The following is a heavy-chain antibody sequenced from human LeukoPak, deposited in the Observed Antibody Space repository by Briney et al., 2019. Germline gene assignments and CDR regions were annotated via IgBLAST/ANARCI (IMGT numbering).Heavy chain of an antibody. D-gene: IGHD3-10*01. CDR1: GGSISSGSYY. CDR3: ARTLLWFGETWSYYFDY. V-gene: IGHV4-61*02. Sequence: PSETLSLTCTVSGGSISSGSYYWSWIRQPAGKGLEWIGRIYTSGSTNYNPSLKSRVTISVDTSKNQFSLKLSSVTAADTAVYYCARTLLWFGETWSYYFDYWGQGTLVTVSS. J-gene: IGHJ4*02. CDR2: IYTSGST.